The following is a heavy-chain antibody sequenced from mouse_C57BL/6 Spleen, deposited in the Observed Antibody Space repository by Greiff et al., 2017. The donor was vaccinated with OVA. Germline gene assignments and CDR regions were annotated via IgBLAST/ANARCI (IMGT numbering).Heavy chain of an antibody. J-gene: IGHJ3*01. CDR2: INPSTGGT. CDR3: ARDALFAY. Sequence: EVMLVESGPELVKPGASVKISCKASGYSFTGYYMNWVKQSPEKSLEWIGEINPSTGGTTYNQKFKAKATLTVDKSSSTAYMQLKSLTSEDSAVYYCARDALFAYWGQGTLVTVSA. V-gene: IGHV1-42*01. CDR1: GYSFTGYY.